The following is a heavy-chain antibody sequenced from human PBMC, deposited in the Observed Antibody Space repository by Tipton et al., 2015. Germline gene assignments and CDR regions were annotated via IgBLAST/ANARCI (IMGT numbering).Heavy chain of an antibody. D-gene: IGHD4-23*01. CDR3: ARARGRHGGLFDS. Sequence: WGWIRQPPGKGLEWIGSIPHSGNTYYNPSLKSRVTISVDTSKTQFSLKMSSVTASDTAVYYCARARGRHGGLFDSWGQGILVTVSS. V-gene: IGHV4-38-2*01. CDR2: IPHSGNT. J-gene: IGHJ4*02.